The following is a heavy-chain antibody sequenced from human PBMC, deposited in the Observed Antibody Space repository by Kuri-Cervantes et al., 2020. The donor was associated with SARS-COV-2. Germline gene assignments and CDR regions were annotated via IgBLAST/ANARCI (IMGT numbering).Heavy chain of an antibody. D-gene: IGHD2-15*01. Sequence: GESLKISCAASGFTFSSYWMHWVRQAPGKGLVWVSRINSDGSSTSYADSVKGRFTISRDNAKNTLYLQMNSLRAEDTAVYYCVKLGGGILAPDIWGQGTMVTVSS. V-gene: IGHV3-74*01. J-gene: IGHJ3*02. CDR2: INSDGSST. CDR1: GFTFSSYW. CDR3: VKLGGGILAPDI.